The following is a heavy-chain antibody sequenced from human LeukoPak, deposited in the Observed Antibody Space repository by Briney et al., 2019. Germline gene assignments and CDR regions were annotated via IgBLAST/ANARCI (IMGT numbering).Heavy chain of an antibody. J-gene: IGHJ6*04. CDR1: GFNVNSND. V-gene: IGHV3-53*01. Sequence: GGSLRLSCAASGFNVNSNDMTWVRQAPGKGLEWVSVIYSGGRTYYADSVKGRFTISRDNSKNSLYLQMNSLRAEDTAVYYCALRSGGSQYYYGMHVSGAGNTVTVSS. CDR3: ALRSGGSQYYYGMHV. D-gene: IGHD2-15*01. CDR2: IYSGGRT.